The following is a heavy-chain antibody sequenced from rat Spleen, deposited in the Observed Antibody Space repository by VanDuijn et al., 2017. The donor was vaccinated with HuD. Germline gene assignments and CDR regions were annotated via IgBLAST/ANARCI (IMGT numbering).Heavy chain of an antibody. V-gene: IGHV5-22*01. CDR2: ISYEGSGT. D-gene: IGHD1-6*01. Sequence: EVQLVESGGGLVQPGGSLKLSCVASGFTFNNYWMTWVRQAPTKGLEWVASISYEGSGTYYGDSVKGRFTISRDNAKSTLYLQMNSLRSEDTATYYCARTMYTADYYYVPFAFWGQGTLVTVSS. CDR1: GFTFNNYW. J-gene: IGHJ3*01. CDR3: ARTMYTADYYYVPFAF.